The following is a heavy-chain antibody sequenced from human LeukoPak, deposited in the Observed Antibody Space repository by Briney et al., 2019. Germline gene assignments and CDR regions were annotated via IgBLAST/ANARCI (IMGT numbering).Heavy chain of an antibody. CDR1: GGSISSSNW. J-gene: IGHJ5*01. V-gene: IGHV4-4*02. CDR2: IYHSGST. Sequence: SGTLSLTCAVSGGSISSSNWWSWVRQPPGKGLEWIGEIYHSGSTNYNPSLKSRVTISVDKSKNQFSLKLSSVTAADTAVYYCARDRETYYYDSSGYLNWFESWGQGTLVTVSS. CDR3: ARDRETYYYDSSGYLNWFES. D-gene: IGHD3-22*01.